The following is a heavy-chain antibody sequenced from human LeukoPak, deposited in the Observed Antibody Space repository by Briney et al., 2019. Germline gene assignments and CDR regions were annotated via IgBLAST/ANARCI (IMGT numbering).Heavy chain of an antibody. CDR2: IYHSGST. Sequence: PSETLSLTCAVSGGSISSSNWWSWVRQPPGKGLEWIGEIYHSGSTNYNPSLKSRVTISVDTSKNQFSLKLSSVTAADTAVYYCAREDSSGYYYCAFDIWGQGTMVTVSS. J-gene: IGHJ3*02. CDR1: GGSISSSNW. V-gene: IGHV4-4*02. CDR3: AREDSSGYYYCAFDI. D-gene: IGHD3-22*01.